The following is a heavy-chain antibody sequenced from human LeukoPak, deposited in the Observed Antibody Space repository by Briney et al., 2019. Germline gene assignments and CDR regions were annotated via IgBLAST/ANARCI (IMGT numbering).Heavy chain of an antibody. Sequence: SQTLSLTCVVSGDSISSGAYSWSWIRQPPGKGLEWIGYIVHTGTAFYNPSLKSRLTITVDNSKNQFSLRLSSVTAAHTAVYYCARELWFANAPGSWLDPWGQGTLVTVSS. J-gene: IGHJ5*02. CDR2: IVHTGTA. CDR3: ARELWFANAPGSWLDP. V-gene: IGHV4-30-2*01. CDR1: GDSISSGAYS. D-gene: IGHD3-10*01.